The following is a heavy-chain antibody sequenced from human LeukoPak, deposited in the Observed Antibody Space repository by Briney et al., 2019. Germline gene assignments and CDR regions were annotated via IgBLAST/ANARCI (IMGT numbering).Heavy chain of an antibody. V-gene: IGHV1-69*13. J-gene: IGHJ5*02. CDR2: IIPIFGTA. D-gene: IGHD2-2*03. CDR1: GGTFSSYA. CDR3: ARDGYCSSISCPQKGWFDP. Sequence: GASVKVSCKASGGTFSSYAISWVRQAPGQGLEWMGGIIPIFGTANYAQRFQGRVTITADESTSTAYMELSSLRSEDTAVYYCARDGYCSSISCPQKGWFDPWGQGTLVTVSS.